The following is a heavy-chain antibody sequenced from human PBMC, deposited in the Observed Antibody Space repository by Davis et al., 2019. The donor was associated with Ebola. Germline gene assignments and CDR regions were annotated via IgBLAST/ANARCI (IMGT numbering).Heavy chain of an antibody. V-gene: IGHV3-53*01. J-gene: IGHJ1*01. D-gene: IGHD6-13*01. Sequence: GESLKISCKGSGYSFTSYWIGWVRQAPGKGLEWVSVIYNAGNTYYADSVKGRFTISRDNSKNTMYLQMNSLRVDDTAIYYCTRGRGGSSWEVLWGQGTLVTVSS. CDR1: GYSFTSYW. CDR2: IYNAGNT. CDR3: TRGRGGSSWEVL.